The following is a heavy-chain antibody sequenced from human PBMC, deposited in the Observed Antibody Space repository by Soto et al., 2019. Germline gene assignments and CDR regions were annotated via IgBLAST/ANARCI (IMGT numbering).Heavy chain of an antibody. D-gene: IGHD3-22*01. CDR1: GYSFTSYY. Sequence: ASVKVSCKASGYSFTSYYMHWVRQAPGQGLEWMGIINPSGGSTSYAQKFQGRVTMTRDTSTSTVYMELSSLRSEDTAVYYCAREGFYYDYNARAPDYWGQGTLVTVSS. CDR3: AREGFYYDYNARAPDY. J-gene: IGHJ4*02. V-gene: IGHV1-46*01. CDR2: INPSGGST.